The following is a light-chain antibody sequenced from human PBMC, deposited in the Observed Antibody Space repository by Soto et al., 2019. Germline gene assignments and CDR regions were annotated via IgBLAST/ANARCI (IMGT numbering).Light chain of an antibody. CDR2: DAS. V-gene: IGKV1-5*01. CDR3: QQYDSYAWT. J-gene: IGKJ1*01. Sequence: DIQMTQSPSTLSASVGDRVTITCRASQSISSWLAWYQQKPGKAPKLLIYDASSLESGVPSRFSGSGSGTGFTRTISRLQPDDFATYYCQQYDSYAWTFGQGTKVEIK. CDR1: QSISSW.